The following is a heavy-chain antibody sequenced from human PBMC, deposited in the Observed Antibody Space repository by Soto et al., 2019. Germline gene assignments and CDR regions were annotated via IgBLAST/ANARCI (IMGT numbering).Heavy chain of an antibody. Sequence: SVKVSCKASGGTFSSYAISRARQAPGQGHEWMGGIIPIFGTANYAQKFQGRVTITADESTSTAYMELSSLRSEDTAVYYCAIRYFDRLLSYDICFVPWVEGILLTVFS. V-gene: IGHV1-69*13. D-gene: IGHD3-9*01. J-gene: IGHJ5*02. CDR3: AIRYFDRLLSYDICFVP. CDR1: GGTFSSYA. CDR2: IIPIFGTA.